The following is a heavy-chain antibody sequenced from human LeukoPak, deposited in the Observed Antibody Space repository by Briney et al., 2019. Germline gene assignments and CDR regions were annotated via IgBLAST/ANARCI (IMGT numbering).Heavy chain of an antibody. CDR1: GFTFSTYW. CDR2: IRQDGSKI. V-gene: IGHV3-7*01. CDR3: AREGSGWPFDY. D-gene: IGHD6-19*01. J-gene: IGHJ4*02. Sequence: GGSLRLSCAASGFTFSTYWMSWVRQAPGKGLEWVANIRQDGSKIYYVDSVKGRFTISRDNAKNSLYLQMNNLRVEDTAVYYCAREGSGWPFDYWGQGTLVTVSS.